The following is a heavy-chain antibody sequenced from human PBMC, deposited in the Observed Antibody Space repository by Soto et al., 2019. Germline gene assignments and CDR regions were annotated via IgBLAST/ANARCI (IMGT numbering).Heavy chain of an antibody. CDR1: GYTFSSYA. J-gene: IGHJ3*02. CDR2: INAGNGNT. CDR3: ARDPQQAVTIFGVVPLGAFDI. D-gene: IGHD3-3*01. V-gene: IGHV1-3*01. Sequence: ASVKVSCKASGYTFSSYALHWVRQAPGQRFEWMGWINAGNGNTKYSQKFQGRVTIIRDTSASTAYMELSSLRSEDTAVYYCARDPQQAVTIFGVVPLGAFDIWGQGTMVTVSS.